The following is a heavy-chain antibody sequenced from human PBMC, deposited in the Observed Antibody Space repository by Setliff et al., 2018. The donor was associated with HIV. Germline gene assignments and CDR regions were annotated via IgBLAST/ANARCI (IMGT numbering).Heavy chain of an antibody. J-gene: IGHJ6*03. CDR3: ARRVSDNGHNYYYVGV. CDR1: GFPFNSYA. V-gene: IGHV3-23*01. Sequence: GGSLRLSCVASGFPFNSYAMCWVRQAPGKGLEWVSGIGGSGGRTIYADSVKGRFTISKDTSKNTVYLQMNSLRVEDTAVYFCARRVSDNGHNYYYVGVWGKGTTVTAP. D-gene: IGHD2-8*01. CDR2: IGGSGGRT.